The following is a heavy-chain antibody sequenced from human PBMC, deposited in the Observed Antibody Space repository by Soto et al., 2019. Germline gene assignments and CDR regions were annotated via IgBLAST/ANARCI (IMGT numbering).Heavy chain of an antibody. Sequence: QVQLVQSGAEVKKPGASVKVSCKASGYTFTKYALHWVRQAPGQRLEWMGWINAGNGNTKYSQKFQGRFTISRDNSKNTLYLQMNSLRAEDTAVYYCARQLLSDYYYGMDVWGQGTTVTVSS. CDR3: ARQLLSDYYYGMDV. D-gene: IGHD2-2*01. J-gene: IGHJ6*02. V-gene: IGHV1-3*01. CDR2: INAGNGNT. CDR1: GYTFTKYA.